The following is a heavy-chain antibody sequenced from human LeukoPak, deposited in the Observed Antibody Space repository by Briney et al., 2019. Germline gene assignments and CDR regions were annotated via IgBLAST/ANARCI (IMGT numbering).Heavy chain of an antibody. D-gene: IGHD6-13*01. CDR1: GFTFGSYS. CDR3: ANTPIAAAGSYWYFDL. Sequence: GGSLRLSCAASGFTFGSYSMNWVRQAPGKGLEWVSYISSSSSTIYYADSVKGRFTISRDNAKNSLYLQMNSLRAEDTAVYYCANTPIAAAGSYWYFDLWGRGTLVTVSS. CDR2: ISSSSSTI. J-gene: IGHJ2*01. V-gene: IGHV3-48*01.